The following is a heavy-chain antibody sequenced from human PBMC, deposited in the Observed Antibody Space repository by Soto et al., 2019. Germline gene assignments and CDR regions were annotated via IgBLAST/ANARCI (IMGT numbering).Heavy chain of an antibody. CDR2: ISYDGSNK. CDR1: GFTFSSYA. J-gene: IGHJ6*02. CDR3: ARVSYYDFWSGADYYYYGMDV. V-gene: IGHV3-30-3*01. Sequence: GGSLRLSCAASGFTFSSYAMHWVRQAPGKGLEWVAVISYDGSNKYYADSVKGRFTISRDNSKNTLYLQMNSLRAEDTAVYYCARVSYYDFWSGADYYYYGMDVWGQGTTVTSP. D-gene: IGHD3-3*01.